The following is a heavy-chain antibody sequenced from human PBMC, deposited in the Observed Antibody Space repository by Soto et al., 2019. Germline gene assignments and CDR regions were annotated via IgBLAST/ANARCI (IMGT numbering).Heavy chain of an antibody. CDR3: ARLTGPFTFFDY. V-gene: IGHV4-39*01. D-gene: IGHD7-27*01. CDR2: IYYSGST. Sequence: PSETLSLTCTVSGGSISSSSYYWGWIRQPPGKGLEWIGSIYYSGSTYYNPSLKSRVTISVDTSKNQFSLKLSSVTAADTAVYYCARLTGPFTFFDYWGQGTLVTVSS. CDR1: GGSISSSSYY. J-gene: IGHJ4*02.